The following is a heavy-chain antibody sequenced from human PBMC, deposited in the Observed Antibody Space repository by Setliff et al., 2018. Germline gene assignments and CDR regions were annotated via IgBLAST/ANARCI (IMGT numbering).Heavy chain of an antibody. D-gene: IGHD6-6*01. CDR3: ARGRNIAARLLDS. V-gene: IGHV4-34*01. Sequence: SETLSLTCAAYGGTFSDYYWTWIRQPPGKGLEWIGEINHRGSTNYNPSLKSRATISIDTFKDQFSLKLISMSAADTAVYFCARGRNIAARLLDSWGQGALVTVSS. J-gene: IGHJ4*02. CDR1: GGTFSDYY. CDR2: INHRGST.